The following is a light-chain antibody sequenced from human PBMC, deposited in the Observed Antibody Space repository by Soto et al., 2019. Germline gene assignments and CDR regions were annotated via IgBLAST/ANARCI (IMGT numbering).Light chain of an antibody. CDR2: DVS. CDR3: SSYTSSSTYV. CDR1: SSDVGGYNY. V-gene: IGLV2-14*01. J-gene: IGLJ1*01. Sequence: QSALTQPASVSGSPGQSITISCTGTSSDVGGYNYVSWYQQHPGKAPKLMIYDVSNRPSGVSNRFSGSKSGNTASLTIYGLQADDEADYYCSSYTSSSTYVFGTGTKLTVL.